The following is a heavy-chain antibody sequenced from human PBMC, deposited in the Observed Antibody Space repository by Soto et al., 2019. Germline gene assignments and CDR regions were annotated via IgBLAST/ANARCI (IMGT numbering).Heavy chain of an antibody. V-gene: IGHV1-18*01. J-gene: IGHJ6*02. CDR3: ASPRGDCSSTTPDYYCGMDV. CDR1: GYTFTSYG. D-gene: IGHD2-2*01. CDR2: ISAYNGNT. Sequence: ASVKVSCKASGYTFTSYGISLVRQAPGQGLEWMGWISAYNGNTNYAQKLQGRVTMTTDTSTSTAYMELRSLRSDDTAVYYCASPRGDCSSTTPDYYCGMDVWGQGTTVTVSS.